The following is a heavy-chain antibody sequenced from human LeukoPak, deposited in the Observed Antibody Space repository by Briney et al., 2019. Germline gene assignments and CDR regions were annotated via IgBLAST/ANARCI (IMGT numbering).Heavy chain of an antibody. Sequence: PGGSLRLSCSASGFTFSSYAMSWARQAPGKGLEWVSTITDSGGSTYYADSVKGRFTISRDNSKNTLYLQMNSLSPEDTAVYHCARTYGFYGSGSYYNKNYFDYWGQGTLVIVSS. D-gene: IGHD3-10*01. J-gene: IGHJ4*02. CDR3: ARTYGFYGSGSYYNKNYFDY. CDR1: GFTFSSYA. V-gene: IGHV3-23*01. CDR2: ITDSGGST.